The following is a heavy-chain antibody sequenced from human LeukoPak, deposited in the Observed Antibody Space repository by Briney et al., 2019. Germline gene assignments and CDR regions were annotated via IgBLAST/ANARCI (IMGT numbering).Heavy chain of an antibody. Sequence: GASVKVSCKASGYTFTSYAMHWVRQAPGQRLEWMGWINAGNGNTKYSQKFQGRVTITRDTSASTAYMELSSLRSEDTAVYYCARVSSSWYGPYYFDYWGQGTLVTVSS. V-gene: IGHV1-3*01. CDR1: GYTFTSYA. CDR2: INAGNGNT. D-gene: IGHD6-13*01. CDR3: ARVSSSWYGPYYFDY. J-gene: IGHJ4*02.